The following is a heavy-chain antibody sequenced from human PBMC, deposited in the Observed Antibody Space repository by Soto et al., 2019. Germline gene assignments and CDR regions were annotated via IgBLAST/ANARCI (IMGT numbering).Heavy chain of an antibody. CDR2: FYYSGST. J-gene: IGHJ6*02. V-gene: IGHV4-39*01. CDR1: GGSISSGIYY. Sequence: PSETLSLTCTVSGGSISSGIYYWGWIRQPPGKGLEWIGSFYYSGSTYYNSSLKSRVTISVDTSKNQFSLKLSSVTAADTAVYYCARVLSSSSYYFYFYGLDVWGQGTTVTVSS. D-gene: IGHD6-6*01. CDR3: ARVLSSSSYYFYFYGLDV.